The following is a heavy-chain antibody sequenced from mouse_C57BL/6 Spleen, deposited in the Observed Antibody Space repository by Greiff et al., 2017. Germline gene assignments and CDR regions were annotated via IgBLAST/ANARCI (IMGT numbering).Heavy chain of an antibody. D-gene: IGHD1-1*02. CDR2: IWRGGST. CDR1: GFSLTSYG. Sequence: QVQLQQSGPGLVQPSHSLSISCTASGFSLTSYGVHWVRQSPGQGLEWLGVIWRGGSTDYNATFISKLSISKDNSKSQVFFKMNSLQADDTAIYYCARALQWSLYAMDYWGQGTSVTVSS. CDR3: ARALQWSLYAMDY. J-gene: IGHJ4*01. V-gene: IGHV2-2*01.